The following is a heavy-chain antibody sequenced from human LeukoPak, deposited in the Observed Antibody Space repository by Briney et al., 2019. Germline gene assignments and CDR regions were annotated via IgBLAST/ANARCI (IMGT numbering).Heavy chain of an antibody. CDR2: INHSGST. Sequence: SETLSLTCAVYGGSFSGYYWSWIRQPPGKGLEWIGEINHSGSTNYNPSLKSRVTISVDTSKNQFSLKLSSVTAADTAVYYCARDGRAAAGYRRAFDIWGQGTMVTVSS. D-gene: IGHD6-13*01. V-gene: IGHV4-34*01. CDR3: ARDGRAAAGYRRAFDI. J-gene: IGHJ3*02. CDR1: GGSFSGYY.